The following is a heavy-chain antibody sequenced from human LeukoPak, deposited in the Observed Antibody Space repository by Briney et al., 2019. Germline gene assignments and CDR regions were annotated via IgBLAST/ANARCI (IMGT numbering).Heavy chain of an antibody. CDR2: ISSGSSYI. CDR1: GFTFSSYS. D-gene: IGHD5-12*01. CDR3: ARGPPQIVASRGGGYDY. Sequence: GGSLRLSCAASGFTFSSYSMNWVRQPPWKGLEWVSSISSGSSYIYYADSVKGRFTISRDNAENSLYLQMNSLRDEDTAVYYCARGPPQIVASRGGGYDYWGQGTLVTVSS. J-gene: IGHJ4*02. V-gene: IGHV3-21*01.